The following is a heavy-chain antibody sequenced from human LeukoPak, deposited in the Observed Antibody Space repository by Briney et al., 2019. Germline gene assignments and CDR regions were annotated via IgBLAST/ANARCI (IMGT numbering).Heavy chain of an antibody. CDR2: ISGSGGST. CDR3: AKLPDIVLVVYAWYFDL. D-gene: IGHD2-8*02. V-gene: IGHV3-23*01. CDR1: GFTFSSYA. Sequence: GGSLRLSCAASGFTFSSYAMSWARQAPGKGLEWVSAISGSGGSTYYADSVKGRFTISRDNSKNTLYLQMNSLRAEDTAVYYCAKLPDIVLVVYAWYFDLWGRGTLVTVSS. J-gene: IGHJ2*01.